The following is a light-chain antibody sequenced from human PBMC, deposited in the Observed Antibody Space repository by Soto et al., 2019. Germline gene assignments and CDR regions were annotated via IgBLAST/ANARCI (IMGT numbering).Light chain of an antibody. Sequence: VLTQSPGTLSLAPGERATLSYRASQSVSNNYLAWYQQKPGQAPRLLIYGASARATGIPARFSGSGSGTEFTLTISSLESEDSAVYYGQQYSSWPPWTFGQGTKVDIK. V-gene: IGKV3-20*01. CDR3: QQYSSWPPWT. CDR2: GAS. CDR1: QSVSNNY. J-gene: IGKJ1*01.